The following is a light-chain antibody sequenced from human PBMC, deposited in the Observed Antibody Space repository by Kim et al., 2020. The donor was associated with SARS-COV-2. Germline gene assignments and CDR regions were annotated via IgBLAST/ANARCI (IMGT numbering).Light chain of an antibody. CDR3: QQYNNWPYS. CDR2: GAS. Sequence: SVSPEERATLSCRASQSVSSNLAWYQQKPGQAPRLLIYGASTRATGIPARFSGSGSGTEFTLTISSLQSEDLAVYYCQQYNNWPYSFGQGTKLEI. V-gene: IGKV3D-15*01. CDR1: QSVSSN. J-gene: IGKJ2*03.